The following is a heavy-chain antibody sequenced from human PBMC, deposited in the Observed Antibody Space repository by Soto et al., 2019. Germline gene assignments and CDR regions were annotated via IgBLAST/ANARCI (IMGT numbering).Heavy chain of an antibody. J-gene: IGHJ5*02. CDR2: TYYRSKWYN. CDR1: GDSVSSNSAA. Sequence: PSQTLSLTCAISGDSVSSNSAAWNWIRQSPSRGLEWLGRTYYRSKWYNDYAVSVKSRITINPDTSKNQFSLQLNSVTPEDTAVYYCARALIPPGIAAAGSFDPWGQGTLVTVSS. D-gene: IGHD6-13*01. V-gene: IGHV6-1*01. CDR3: ARALIPPGIAAAGSFDP.